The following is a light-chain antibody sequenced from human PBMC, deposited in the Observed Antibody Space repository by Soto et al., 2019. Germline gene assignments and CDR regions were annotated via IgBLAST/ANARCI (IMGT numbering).Light chain of an antibody. CDR3: QQYRSPFWT. V-gene: IGKV3-20*01. CDR1: QSISSSY. CDR2: GAS. J-gene: IGKJ1*01. Sequence: EIVLTQSPGTLSLSPGERTTLSCRASQSISSSYLAWYQQKPGQAPRLLVYGASSRATGIPDRFSGSGSGKDFTLTISRLEPEDVALYYCQQYRSPFWTLGQGTKVEIK.